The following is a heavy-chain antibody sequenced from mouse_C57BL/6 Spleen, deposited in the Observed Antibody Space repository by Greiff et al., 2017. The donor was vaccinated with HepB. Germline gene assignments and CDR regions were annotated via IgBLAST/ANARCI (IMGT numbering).Heavy chain of an antibody. CDR3: ARSRGNFDY. Sequence: VQLQQSGPELVKPGASVKISCKASGYAFSSSWMNWVKQRPGKGLEWIGRIYPGEGDTNYNGKFKGKATLTADKSSSTAYMQRSSLTSEESAVYFCARSRGNFDYWGQGTTLTVSS. V-gene: IGHV1-82*01. CDR2: IYPGEGDT. CDR1: GYAFSSSW. J-gene: IGHJ2*01.